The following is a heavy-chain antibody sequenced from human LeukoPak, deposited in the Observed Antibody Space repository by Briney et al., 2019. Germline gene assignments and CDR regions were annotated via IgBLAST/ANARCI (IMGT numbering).Heavy chain of an antibody. CDR3: ARDRGYSGPQDY. CDR1: GYTFTSYY. J-gene: IGHJ4*02. D-gene: IGHD5-12*01. Sequence: ASVKVSCKASGYTFTSYYIHWVRQAPGQGLEWMGIITPSGGSTSYAQKFQGRVTMTRNMSTSTVHMELSSLRSEDTAVYYCARDRGYSGPQDYWGQGTLVTVSS. CDR2: ITPSGGST. V-gene: IGHV1-46*01.